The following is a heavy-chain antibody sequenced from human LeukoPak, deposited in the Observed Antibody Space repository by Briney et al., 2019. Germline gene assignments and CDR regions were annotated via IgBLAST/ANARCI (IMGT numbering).Heavy chain of an antibody. J-gene: IGHJ4*02. CDR1: GGSTGSDY. V-gene: IGHV4-59*08. CDR3: ARLSLHCSGGSCYRGAFDS. D-gene: IGHD2-15*01. Sequence: SETLSLTCTVSGGSTGSDYWSWIRQPPGKGLEWITYVYYSGVTSYNPSLKSRVAISIDTSKNQFSLNLSSVTAADTAVYYCARLSLHCSGGSCYRGAFDSWGQGTLVTVSS. CDR2: VYYSGVT.